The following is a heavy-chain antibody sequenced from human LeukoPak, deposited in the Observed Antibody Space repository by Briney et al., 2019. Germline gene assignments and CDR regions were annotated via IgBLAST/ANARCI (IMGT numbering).Heavy chain of an antibody. D-gene: IGHD1-1*01. V-gene: IGHV3-48*03. CDR1: GFTFSSFE. CDR3: ARVRGAIPTTSVDS. Sequence: GGSLRLSCAASGFTFSSFEMNWVRQAPGKGLEWVSYISSSGSTIHYADSVKGRFTISRDNSKNTLYLQVNSLRDEDTAVYYCARVRGAIPTTSVDSWGQGTLVTVSS. CDR2: ISSSGSTI. J-gene: IGHJ4*02.